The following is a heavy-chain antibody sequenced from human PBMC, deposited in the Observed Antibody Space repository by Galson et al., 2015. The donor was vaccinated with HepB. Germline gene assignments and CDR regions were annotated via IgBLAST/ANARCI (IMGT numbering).Heavy chain of an antibody. Sequence: QSGAEAKKPRESLKISCKVSGYSFTNYWIAWVRQMPGKGLEWMGIIYPGDSDTRYSPSFQGQVTISADKSISTAFLQWSSLKASDTAMYYCARRYYYDSSGYFDVWGQGTLVTVSS. CDR1: GYSFTNYW. CDR2: IYPGDSDT. V-gene: IGHV5-51*01. J-gene: IGHJ4*02. D-gene: IGHD3-22*01. CDR3: ARRYYYDSSGYFDV.